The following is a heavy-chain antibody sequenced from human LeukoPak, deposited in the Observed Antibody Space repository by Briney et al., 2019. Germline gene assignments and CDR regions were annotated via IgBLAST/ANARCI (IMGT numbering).Heavy chain of an antibody. CDR1: GFTFSSYG. D-gene: IGHD6-13*01. CDR2: IRYDGSNK. V-gene: IGHV3-30*02. J-gene: IGHJ5*02. Sequence: PGGSLRLSCAASGFTFSSYGMHWVRQAPGKGLEWVAFIRYDGSNKYYADSVKGRFTISRDNSKNTLYLQMNSLRAEDTAVYYCAKDKSRSWPSNWFDPWGQGTLVTVSS. CDR3: AKDKSRSWPSNWFDP.